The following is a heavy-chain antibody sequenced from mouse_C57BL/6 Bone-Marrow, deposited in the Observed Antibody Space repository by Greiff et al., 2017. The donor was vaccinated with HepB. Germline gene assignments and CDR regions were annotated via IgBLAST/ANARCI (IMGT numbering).Heavy chain of an antibody. CDR2: IYPGDGDT. CDR3: ARGRHYYGSSFWYFDV. V-gene: IGHV1-80*01. CDR1: GYAFSSYW. Sequence: QVQLQQSGAELVKPGASVKISCKASGYAFSSYWMNWVKQRPGKGLEWIGQIYPGDGDTNYNGKFKGKATLTADKSSSTAYMQLSSLTSEDSAVYFSARGRHYYGSSFWYFDVWGTGTTVTVSS. D-gene: IGHD1-1*01. J-gene: IGHJ1*03.